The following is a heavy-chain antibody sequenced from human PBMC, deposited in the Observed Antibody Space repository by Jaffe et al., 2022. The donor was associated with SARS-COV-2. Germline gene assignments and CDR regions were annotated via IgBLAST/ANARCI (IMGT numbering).Heavy chain of an antibody. CDR2: ISYDGSNK. CDR1: GFTFSSYG. Sequence: QVQLVESGGGVVQPGRSLRLSCAASGFTFSSYGMHWVRQAPGKGLEWVAVISYDGSNKYYADSVKGRFTISRDNSKNTLYLQMNSLRAEDTAVYYCAKIGVSGYDWSNPDYWGQGTLVTVSS. D-gene: IGHD5-12*01. CDR3: AKIGVSGYDWSNPDY. J-gene: IGHJ4*02. V-gene: IGHV3-30*18.